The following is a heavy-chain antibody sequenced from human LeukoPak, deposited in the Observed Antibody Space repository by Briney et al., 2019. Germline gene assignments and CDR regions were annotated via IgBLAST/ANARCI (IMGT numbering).Heavy chain of an antibody. V-gene: IGHV4-30-4*01. J-gene: IGHJ3*02. D-gene: IGHD2-15*01. CDR3: ARDCSGGSCYGAFDI. CDR1: GGSISSSSYY. Sequence: SETLSLTCTVSGGSISSSSYYWSWIRQPPGKGLEWIGYIYDSGSTYYNPSLKSRITISVDTSENRFSLKLSSVTATDTAVYYCARDCSGGSCYGAFDIWGQGTMVTVSS. CDR2: IYDSGST.